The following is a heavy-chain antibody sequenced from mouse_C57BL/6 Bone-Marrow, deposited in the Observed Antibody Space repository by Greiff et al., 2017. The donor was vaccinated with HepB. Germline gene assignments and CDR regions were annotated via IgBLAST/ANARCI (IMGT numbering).Heavy chain of an antibody. Sequence: QVQLKESGPGLVQPSQSLSITCTVSGFSLTSYGVHWVRQSPGKGLEWLGVIWRGGSTDYNAAFMSRLSITKDNSKSQVFFKMNSLQADDTAIYYCAKNGASYYLNWYFDVWGTGTTVTVSS. J-gene: IGHJ1*03. V-gene: IGHV2-5*01. D-gene: IGHD2-10*01. CDR1: GFSLTSYG. CDR2: IWRGGST. CDR3: AKNGASYYLNWYFDV.